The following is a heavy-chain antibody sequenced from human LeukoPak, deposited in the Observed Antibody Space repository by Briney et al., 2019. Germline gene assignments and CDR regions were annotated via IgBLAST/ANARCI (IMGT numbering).Heavy chain of an antibody. V-gene: IGHV3-30*04. Sequence: GGSLRLSCAASGFTFSNYPMHWVRQAPGKGLEWVAVVSDDGNNIYYADSVKGRFTISRDNAKKSLYLQMNSLRAEDTAIYYCARDSDVHCSGGSCTNFDYWGQGTLVTVSS. D-gene: IGHD2-15*01. CDR3: ARDSDVHCSGGSCTNFDY. J-gene: IGHJ4*02. CDR1: GFTFSNYP. CDR2: VSDDGNNI.